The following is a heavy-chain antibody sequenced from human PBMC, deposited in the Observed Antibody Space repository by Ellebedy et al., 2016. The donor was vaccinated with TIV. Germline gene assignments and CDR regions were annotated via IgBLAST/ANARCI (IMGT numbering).Heavy chain of an antibody. D-gene: IGHD5-18*01. V-gene: IGHV3-48*01. Sequence: GGSLRLSCAASGFTFSSYSMNWVRQAPGKGLKWVSYISSSSSTIYYADSVKGRFTISRDNAKNSLYLQMNSLRAEDTAVYYCARDRVAVTSFFDYWGQGTLVTVSS. CDR1: GFTFSSYS. J-gene: IGHJ4*02. CDR2: ISSSSSTI. CDR3: ARDRVAVTSFFDY.